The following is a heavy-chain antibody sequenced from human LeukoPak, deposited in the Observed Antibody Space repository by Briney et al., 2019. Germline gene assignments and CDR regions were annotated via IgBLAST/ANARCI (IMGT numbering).Heavy chain of an antibody. CDR1: GGSSSGYY. J-gene: IGHJ6*02. V-gene: IGHV4-34*01. D-gene: IGHD6-13*01. CDR2: INHSGST. Sequence: PSETLSLTCAVYGGSSSGYYWSWIRQPPGKGLEWIGEINHSGSTNYNPSLKSRVTISVDTSKNQFSLKLSSVTAADTAVYYCARGRIAAAGTNSTYYYYGMDVWGQGTTVTVSS. CDR3: ARGRIAAAGTNSTYYYYGMDV.